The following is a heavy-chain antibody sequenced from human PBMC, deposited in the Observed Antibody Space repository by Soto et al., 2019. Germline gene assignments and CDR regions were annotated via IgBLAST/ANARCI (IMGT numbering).Heavy chain of an antibody. V-gene: IGHV4-39*07. J-gene: IGHJ5*02. CDR1: GGSISSSSYY. CDR3: ARKPRGYIAAAATGWFDP. CDR2: IYYSGST. Sequence: SETLSLTCTVSGGSISSSSYYWGWIRQPPGKGLEWIGSIYYSGSTYYNPSLKSRVTISVDTSKNQFSLKLSSVTAADTAVYYCARKPRGYIAAAATGWFDPWGQGTLVTVSS. D-gene: IGHD6-13*01.